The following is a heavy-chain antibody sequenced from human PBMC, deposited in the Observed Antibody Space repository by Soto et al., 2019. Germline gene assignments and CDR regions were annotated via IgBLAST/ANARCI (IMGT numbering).Heavy chain of an antibody. J-gene: IGHJ6*02. CDR1: GYTFTSYD. Sequence: QVQLVQSGAEVKKPGASVKVSCKASGYTFTSYDINWVRQATGQGLEWMGWMKPNSGNTGYAQKLQNRVNMTRNSPGSTAYMEQSSLRSEETAVYYCARGTDYYDFWSGYYSGGVDSYYYGMDVWGQGTTVTVSS. D-gene: IGHD3-3*01. V-gene: IGHV1-8*01. CDR3: ARGTDYYDFWSGYYSGGVDSYYYGMDV. CDR2: MKPNSGNT.